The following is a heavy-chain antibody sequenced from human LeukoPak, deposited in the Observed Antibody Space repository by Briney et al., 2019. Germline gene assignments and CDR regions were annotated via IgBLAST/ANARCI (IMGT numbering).Heavy chain of an antibody. V-gene: IGHV1-2*02. CDR2: INPNSGGT. CDR3: ARLKYSSSWYAFDY. Sequence: GASVKVSCKASGYTFTRYYMHWVRQAPGQGLEWMGWINPNSGGTNYAQKFQGRVTMTRDTSISTAYMELSRLRSDDTAVYYCARLKYSSSWYAFDYWGQGTLVTVSS. D-gene: IGHD6-13*01. J-gene: IGHJ4*02. CDR1: GYTFTRYY.